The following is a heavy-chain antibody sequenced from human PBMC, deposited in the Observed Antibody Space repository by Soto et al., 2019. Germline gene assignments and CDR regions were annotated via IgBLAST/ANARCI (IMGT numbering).Heavy chain of an antibody. Sequence: GESLKISCKGSGYSFTSYWIGWVRQMPGKGLEWMGNIYPGDSDTRYSASVQGQVIISADKSISTAYLQWRSLKASDTAMYYCARLSGYDANWFDPWGQGTLVTVSS. V-gene: IGHV5-51*01. CDR2: IYPGDSDT. CDR3: ARLSGYDANWFDP. CDR1: GYSFTSYW. D-gene: IGHD5-12*01. J-gene: IGHJ5*02.